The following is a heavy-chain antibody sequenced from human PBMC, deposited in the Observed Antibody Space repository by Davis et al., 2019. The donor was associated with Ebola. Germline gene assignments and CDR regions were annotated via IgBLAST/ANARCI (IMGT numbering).Heavy chain of an antibody. D-gene: IGHD2-2*01. CDR2: INPSGGST. CDR3: ASTRYCSSTSCQFWYFDL. CDR1: GYTFTSYY. Sequence: AASVKVSCKASGYTFTSYYMHWVRQAPGQGLEWMGIINPSGGSTSYAQKFQGRVTITRDTSASTAYMELSSLRSEDTAVYYCASTRYCSSTSCQFWYFDLWGRGTLVTVSS. J-gene: IGHJ2*01. V-gene: IGHV1-46*01.